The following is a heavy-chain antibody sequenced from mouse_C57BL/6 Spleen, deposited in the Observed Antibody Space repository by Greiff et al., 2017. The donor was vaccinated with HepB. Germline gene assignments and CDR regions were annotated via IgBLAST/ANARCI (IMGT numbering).Heavy chain of an antibody. D-gene: IGHD4-1*01. V-gene: IGHV1-81*01. CDR3: ARVLTGRAMDY. CDR1: GYTFTNYG. J-gene: IGHJ4*01. Sequence: QVQLQQSGAELARPGASVKLSCKASGYTFTNYGISWVKQRTGQGLEWIGEIYPRSGNTYFNEKFKGKATLTADKSSSTAYMELRSLTSEDSAVYFCARVLTGRAMDYWGQGTSVTVSS. CDR2: IYPRSGNT.